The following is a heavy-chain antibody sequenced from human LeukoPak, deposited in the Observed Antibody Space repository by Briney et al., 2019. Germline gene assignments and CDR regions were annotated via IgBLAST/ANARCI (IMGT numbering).Heavy chain of an antibody. Sequence: SETLSLTCAVSGGSISSAGYSWSCIRQPPGKGLEWIGYIYHSGSTYYNPSLKSRVTISVDRSKNQFSLKLSSVTAADTAVYYCARGDILTGYAHDAFDIWGQGTMVTVSS. V-gene: IGHV4-30-2*01. D-gene: IGHD3-9*01. CDR1: GGSISSAGYS. CDR2: IYHSGST. J-gene: IGHJ3*02. CDR3: ARGDILTGYAHDAFDI.